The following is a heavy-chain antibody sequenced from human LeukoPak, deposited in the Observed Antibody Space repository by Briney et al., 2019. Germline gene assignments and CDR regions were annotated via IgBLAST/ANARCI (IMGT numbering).Heavy chain of an antibody. J-gene: IGHJ6*02. CDR2: INAGNGNT. V-gene: IGHV1-3*01. CDR1: GYTFTGYY. CDR3: AGARTYYYYGMDV. Sequence: GASVKVSCKASGYTFTGYYMHWVRQAPGQGLEWMGWINAGNGNTKYSQKFQGRVTITRDTSASTAYMELSSLRSEDTAVYYCAGARTYYYYGMDVWGQGTAVTVSS.